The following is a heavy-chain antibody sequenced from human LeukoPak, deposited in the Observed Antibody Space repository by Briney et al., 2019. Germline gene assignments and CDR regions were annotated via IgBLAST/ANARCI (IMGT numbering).Heavy chain of an antibody. CDR1: GGSISSSGYY. J-gene: IGHJ4*02. D-gene: IGHD3-10*01. CDR3: ASFRRPYDY. V-gene: IGHV4-39*01. Sequence: SETLSLTCTISGGSISSSGYYWGWIRQPPGKGLEWIGSIYYSGSTYYNPSLKSRVTISVDTSKNQFSLKLSSVTAADTAVYYCASFRRPYDYWGQGTLVTVSS. CDR2: IYYSGST.